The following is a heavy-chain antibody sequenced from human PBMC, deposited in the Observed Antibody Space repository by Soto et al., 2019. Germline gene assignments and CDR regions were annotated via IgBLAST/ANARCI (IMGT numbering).Heavy chain of an antibody. CDR2: IIPNIGIA. CDR3: ARSIAEAVDFDY. CDR1: GGTFSSYT. Sequence: SVKVSCKASGGTFSSYTISWVRQAPGQGLEWMGRIIPNIGIANYAQKFQGRVTITADTSTSTAYMELRSLRSEDTAVYYCARSIAEAVDFDYWGQGTLVTVSS. J-gene: IGHJ4*02. V-gene: IGHV1-69*02. D-gene: IGHD6-6*01.